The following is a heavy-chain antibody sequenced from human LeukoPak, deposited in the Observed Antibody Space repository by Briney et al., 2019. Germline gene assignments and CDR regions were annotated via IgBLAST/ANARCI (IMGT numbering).Heavy chain of an antibody. V-gene: IGHV4-59*11. CDR2: IHSSGST. CDR1: VGSLSGHF. D-gene: IGHD3-9*01. Sequence: SETLSLTCTVSVGSLSGHFWSWFRRPPGKGLENIGYIHSSGSTNYNPSYKSRVTVSLEMSQNQFSLSLSSVTAADTAVYYCARDPGDNDWYNFDFWGQGILVTVSS. CDR3: ARDPGDNDWYNFDF. J-gene: IGHJ4*02.